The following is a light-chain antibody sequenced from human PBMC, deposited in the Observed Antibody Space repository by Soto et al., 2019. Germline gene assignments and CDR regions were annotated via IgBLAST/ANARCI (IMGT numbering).Light chain of an antibody. CDR1: SGHSNYA. Sequence: QPVLTQSPSASASLGASVKLTCTLSSGHSNYAIAWHQQQPEKGPRYLMKLNRDGSHSKGDGIPNRFSGSSSGAERYLTISSLQSLDEADYYCQTWGTGIVIFGGGTKLTVL. CDR2: LNRDGSH. CDR3: QTWGTGIVI. J-gene: IGLJ2*01. V-gene: IGLV4-69*01.